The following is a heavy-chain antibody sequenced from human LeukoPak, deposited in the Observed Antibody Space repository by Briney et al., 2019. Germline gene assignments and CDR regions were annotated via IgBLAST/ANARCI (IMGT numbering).Heavy chain of an antibody. J-gene: IGHJ5*02. Sequence: ASVKVSCKASGYTFTSYGISWVRQAPGQGLEWMGWISAYNGNTNYAQKLQGRVTMTTDTSTSTAYMELRSLRSDDTAVYYCARDRSRYYYDSSGSAWGFDPWGQGTLVTVSS. D-gene: IGHD3-22*01. CDR1: GYTFTSYG. CDR3: ARDRSRYYYDSSGSAWGFDP. CDR2: ISAYNGNT. V-gene: IGHV1-18*01.